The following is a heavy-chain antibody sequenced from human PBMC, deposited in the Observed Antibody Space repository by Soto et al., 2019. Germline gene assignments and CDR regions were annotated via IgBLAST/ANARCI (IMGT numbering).Heavy chain of an antibody. V-gene: IGHV1-2*02. CDR2: ISPNSGGT. CDR3: ARERDASGGYDFWSGCYRMLDV. CDR1: GHTFSDYY. J-gene: IGHJ6*02. D-gene: IGHD3-3*01. Sequence: ASVKVSCKASGHTFSDYYTHWVRQAPGQGLEGMGWISPNSGGTHYAQKFQGRVTMTRDTSISTAYMELSRLRSDDTAVYYCARERDASGGYDFWSGCYRMLDVWGRGATVT.